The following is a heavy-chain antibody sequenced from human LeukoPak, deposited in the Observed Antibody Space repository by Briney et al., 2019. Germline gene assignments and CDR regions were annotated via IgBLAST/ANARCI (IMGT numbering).Heavy chain of an antibody. CDR3: AKFKDVGY. Sequence: GGSLRLSCAASGFTFSSYWMHWVRQAPGKGLVWVSCIKSDGSSTIYADSVKGRFTISRDNSKNTLYLQMNSLRAEDTAVYYCAKFKDVGYWGQGTLVTVSS. CDR1: GFTFSSYW. CDR2: IKSDGSST. J-gene: IGHJ4*02. V-gene: IGHV3-74*01. D-gene: IGHD1-26*01.